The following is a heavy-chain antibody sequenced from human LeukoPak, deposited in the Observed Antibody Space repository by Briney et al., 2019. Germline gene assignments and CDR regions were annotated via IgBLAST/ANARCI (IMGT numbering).Heavy chain of an antibody. Sequence: ASVEVSCKASGYTFTSYDINWVRQAPGQGLEWMGWMNPNSGNTDYAQKFQGRLTMTRNTSISTAYMELSSLSSEDTAMYYCARGFRSDSSGRKFDYWGQGALVTVSS. J-gene: IGHJ4*02. CDR1: GYTFTSYD. CDR3: ARGFRSDSSGRKFDY. D-gene: IGHD3-22*01. CDR2: MNPNSGNT. V-gene: IGHV1-8*01.